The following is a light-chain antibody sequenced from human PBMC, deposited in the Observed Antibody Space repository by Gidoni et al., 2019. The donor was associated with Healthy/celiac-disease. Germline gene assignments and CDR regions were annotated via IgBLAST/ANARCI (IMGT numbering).Light chain of an antibody. CDR1: NIGSKS. J-gene: IGLJ2*01. V-gene: IGLV3-21*04. CDR2: YDS. CDR3: QVWDSSSDLL. Sequence: SYVLTQPPSVSVAPGKTATITCGANNIGSKSVHWSQQKPGQAPVLVIYYDSDRPSGIPERFSGSNSGNTATLTISRVEAGDEADYYCQVWDSSSDLLFGGGTKLTVL.